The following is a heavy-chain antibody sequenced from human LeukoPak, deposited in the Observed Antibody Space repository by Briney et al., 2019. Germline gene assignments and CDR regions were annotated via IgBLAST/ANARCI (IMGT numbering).Heavy chain of an antibody. CDR2: ISAYNGNT. CDR1: GYTFTSYA. Sequence: ASVKVSCEASGYTFTSYAMNWVRQAPGQGLEWMGWISAYNGNTNYAQKLQGRVTMTTDTSTSTAYMELRSLRSDDTAVYYCARDWEGSFDYWGQGTLVTVSS. V-gene: IGHV1-18*01. J-gene: IGHJ4*02. CDR3: ARDWEGSFDY. D-gene: IGHD1-26*01.